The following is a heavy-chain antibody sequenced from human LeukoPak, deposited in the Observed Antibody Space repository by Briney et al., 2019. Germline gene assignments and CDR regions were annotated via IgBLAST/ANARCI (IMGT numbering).Heavy chain of an antibody. D-gene: IGHD6-13*01. Sequence: ASVKVSCKASGYTFTSYGISWVRQAPGQGLEWMGWINPNSGGTNYAQKFQGRVTMTRDTSISTAYMELSRLRSDDTAVFYCARLAAAGDDAFDIWGQGTMVTVSS. CDR3: ARLAAAGDDAFDI. V-gene: IGHV1-2*02. J-gene: IGHJ3*02. CDR1: GYTFTSYG. CDR2: INPNSGGT.